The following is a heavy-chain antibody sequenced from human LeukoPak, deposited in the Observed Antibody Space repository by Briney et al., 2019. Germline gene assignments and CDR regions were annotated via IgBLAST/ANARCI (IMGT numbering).Heavy chain of an antibody. Sequence: SETLSLTCTVSGGSISSYYWSWIRLPPGKGLEWIGYIYYSGSTNYNPSLKSRVTISIDTSKNQFSLKLSSVTAADTAVYYCAKGEYFFDSSGYYLYYFDYWGQGTLVTVSS. V-gene: IGHV4-59*01. CDR2: IYYSGST. CDR3: AKGEYFFDSSGYYLYYFDY. J-gene: IGHJ4*02. D-gene: IGHD3-22*01. CDR1: GGSISSYY.